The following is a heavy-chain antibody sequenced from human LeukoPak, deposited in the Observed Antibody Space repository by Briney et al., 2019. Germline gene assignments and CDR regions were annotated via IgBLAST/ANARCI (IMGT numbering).Heavy chain of an antibody. CDR2: ANWDGNTT. J-gene: IGHJ4*02. D-gene: IGHD2-21*02. V-gene: IGHV3-43D*03. Sequence: GGSLRLSCVASGFTFDDYAMHWVRQAPGKGLEWVCLANWDGNTTFCADSVKGRFTISRDNIKSSLFLQMNSLRPEDSALYYCAKGDSGHDPSIHPPGAFDYWGQGTLVTVSS. CDR3: AKGDSGHDPSIHPPGAFDY. CDR1: GFTFDDYA.